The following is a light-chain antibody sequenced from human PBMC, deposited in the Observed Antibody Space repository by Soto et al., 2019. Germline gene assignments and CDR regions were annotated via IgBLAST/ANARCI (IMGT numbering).Light chain of an antibody. J-gene: IGLJ1*01. Sequence: QSVLTQPPSVSAAPGQRVAISCSGSSSNIGSTSVSWYQQLPEAAPKLIIYENNKRPSGIPDRFSGSKSGTSATLGITGLQTGDEADYYCGTWDSNLNTDVFGTGTKLTVL. CDR2: ENN. CDR3: GTWDSNLNTDV. CDR1: SSNIGSTS. V-gene: IGLV1-51*02.